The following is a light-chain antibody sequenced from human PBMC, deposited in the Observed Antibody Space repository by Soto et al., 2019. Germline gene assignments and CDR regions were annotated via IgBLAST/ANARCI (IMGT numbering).Light chain of an antibody. CDR1: QSVSDY. J-gene: IGKJ4*01. CDR2: GES. CDR3: QQRSKLPRS. Sequence: EITLTQSPGTLSLSPGERATLSCRASQSVSDYFDWYQQKAGQPPRVLIYGESNRATDIPARFSGSGSGTDFTLAISRLEPEDSAVYYGQQRSKLPRSFGGGTRVEI. V-gene: IGKV3-11*01.